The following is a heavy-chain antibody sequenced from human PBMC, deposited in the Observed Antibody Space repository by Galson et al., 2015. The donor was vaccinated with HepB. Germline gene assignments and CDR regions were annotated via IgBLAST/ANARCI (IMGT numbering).Heavy chain of an antibody. D-gene: IGHD6-13*01. V-gene: IGHV3-64D*06. CDR3: VKSEAAAGISGGFAGAKSDTPFDP. J-gene: IGHJ5*02. Sequence: SLRLSCAASGFTFSSYAMHWVRQAPGKGLEYVSAISSNGGSTYYADSVKGRFTISRDNSKNTLYLQMSSLRAEDTAVYYCVKSEAAAGISGGFAGAKSDTPFDPWGQGTLVTVSS. CDR1: GFTFSSYA. CDR2: ISSNGGST.